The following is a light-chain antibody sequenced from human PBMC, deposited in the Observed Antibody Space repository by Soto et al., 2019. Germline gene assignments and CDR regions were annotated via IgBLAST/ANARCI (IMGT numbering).Light chain of an antibody. V-gene: IGKV3-20*01. CDR1: QSISSTY. CDR2: GAS. CDR3: QQYVRSPYT. Sequence: EIVLTQSPGSLSLSPGERATLSCRASQSISSTYIAWYQQKRGQAPRLLIFGASSRATGIPDRFSGSGSGTDFSLTISRREPEDSAVYFCQQYVRSPYTFGPGTKVDIK. J-gene: IGKJ3*01.